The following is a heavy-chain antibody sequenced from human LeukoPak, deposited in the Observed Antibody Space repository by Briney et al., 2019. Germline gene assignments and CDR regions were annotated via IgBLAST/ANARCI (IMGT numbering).Heavy chain of an antibody. D-gene: IGHD2-15*01. V-gene: IGHV3-7*01. J-gene: IGHJ4*02. Sequence: GGSLRLSCSASGFTFSDYWMMWVRQAPGTGLEWVANINPAGTETYYVDPVKGRFTISRDNAKNLLYLQMNSLRAEDTAVYYCARFGYVAAVDLWGQGTLVTVSS. CDR2: INPAGTET. CDR3: ARFGYVAAVDL. CDR1: GFTFSDYW.